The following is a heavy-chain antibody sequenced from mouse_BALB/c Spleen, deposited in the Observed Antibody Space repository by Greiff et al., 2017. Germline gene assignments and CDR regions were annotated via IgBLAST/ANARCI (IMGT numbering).Heavy chain of an antibody. Sequence: VQRVESGPGLVAPSQSLSITCTVSGFSLTSYGVHWVRQPPGKGLEWLGVIWAGGSTNYNSALMSRLSISKDNSKSQVFLKMNSLQTDDTAMYYCARRGDRYEAWFAYWGQGTLVTVSA. CDR3: ARRGDRYEAWFAY. V-gene: IGHV2-9*02. CDR2: IWAGGST. CDR1: GFSLTSYG. J-gene: IGHJ3*01. D-gene: IGHD2-14*01.